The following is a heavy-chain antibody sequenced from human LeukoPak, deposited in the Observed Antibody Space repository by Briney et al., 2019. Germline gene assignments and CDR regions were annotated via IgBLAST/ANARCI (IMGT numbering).Heavy chain of an antibody. Sequence: PGGSLRLSCAASGFTFSSYSMHWVRQAPGKGLEWVAVISHDGNDQYYADSVKGRFTISRDNSKNALYLQMNSLRLEDTAVYYCARDRDCSRTSCFNAFDVWGQGTMAIVSS. CDR2: ISHDGNDQ. V-gene: IGHV3-30*03. CDR1: GFTFSSYS. CDR3: ARDRDCSRTSCFNAFDV. J-gene: IGHJ3*01. D-gene: IGHD2-2*01.